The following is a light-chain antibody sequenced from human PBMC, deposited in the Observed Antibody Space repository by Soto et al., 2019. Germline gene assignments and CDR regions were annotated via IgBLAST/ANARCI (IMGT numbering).Light chain of an antibody. CDR2: EVS. CDR1: SSDVGPYNL. J-gene: IGLJ1*01. V-gene: IGLV2-23*02. Sequence: QSALTQSASVSGSPGQSITISCTGTSSDVGPYNLVSWYQQHPGKAPKLIIYEVSERPSGVSNLFSGSKSGNTASLTISGLQADDEADYYCCSYAGRNTFVFGLGTKLTVL. CDR3: CSYAGRNTFV.